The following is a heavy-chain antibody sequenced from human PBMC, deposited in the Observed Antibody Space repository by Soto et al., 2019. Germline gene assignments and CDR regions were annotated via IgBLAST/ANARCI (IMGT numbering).Heavy chain of an antibody. D-gene: IGHD3-10*01. V-gene: IGHV3-23*01. CDR3: ATRGRGCYYDF. Sequence: VQLLESGGGLVQPGGSLRLSCAASGFTFIRFAMRWVRQAPVKGLEWVSAIRASGDSTYYADSVKGRFTISIDNSKNTLYVQKNSMRAEDTAVYYCATRGRGCYYDFWGQGTLVTVSS. CDR2: IRASGDST. J-gene: IGHJ4*02. CDR1: GFTFIRFA.